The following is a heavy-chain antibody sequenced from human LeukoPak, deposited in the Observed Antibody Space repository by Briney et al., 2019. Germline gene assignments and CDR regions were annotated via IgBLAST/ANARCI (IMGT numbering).Heavy chain of an antibody. V-gene: IGHV4-39*07. CDR1: GGSISSSSYY. D-gene: IGHD3-10*02. J-gene: IGHJ4*02. CDR3: ARVLFGAWGFDY. CDR2: IDYSGST. Sequence: SETLSLTCTVSGGSISSSSYYWGWIRQPPGKGLEWIGSIDYSGSTYYNPSLQSRVTISVDTSKNQFSLKLNSVTAADTAVYYCARVLFGAWGFDYWGQGTLVTVSS.